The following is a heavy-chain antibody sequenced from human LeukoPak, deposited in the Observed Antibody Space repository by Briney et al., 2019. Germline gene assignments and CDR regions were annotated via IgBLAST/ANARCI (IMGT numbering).Heavy chain of an antibody. CDR3: ARGPRIAYSGYDYSVY. CDR1: GFTFSSYS. D-gene: IGHD5-12*01. J-gene: IGHJ4*02. Sequence: PGGSLRLSCAASGFTFSSYSMNWVRQAPGKGLEWVSSISSSSSYIYYADSVKGRFTISRDNAKNSLYLQMNSLRAEDTAVYYCARGPRIAYSGYDYSVYWGQGTLVTVSS. V-gene: IGHV3-21*01. CDR2: ISSSSSYI.